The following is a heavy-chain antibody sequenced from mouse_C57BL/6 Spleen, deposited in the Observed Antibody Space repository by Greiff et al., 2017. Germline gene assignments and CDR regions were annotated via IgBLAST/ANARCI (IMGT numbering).Heavy chain of an antibody. J-gene: IGHJ2*01. D-gene: IGHD1-1*01. CDR3: ARQHYYGSSSLDY. CDR2: ISGGGGNT. V-gene: IGHV5-9*01. Sequence: EVMLVESGGGLVKPGGSLKLSCAASGFTFSSYTMSWVRQTPEKRLEWVATISGGGGNTYYPDSVKGRFTISRDNAKNTLYLQMSSLRSEDTALYYCARQHYYGSSSLDYWGQGTTLTVSS. CDR1: GFTFSSYT.